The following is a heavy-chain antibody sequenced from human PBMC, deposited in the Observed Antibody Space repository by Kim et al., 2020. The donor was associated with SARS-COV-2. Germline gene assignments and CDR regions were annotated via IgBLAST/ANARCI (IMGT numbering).Heavy chain of an antibody. Sequence: ASVKVSCKASEYTFTSYLIHWVRQAPGQRLEWMGWINAGNGNTKYSQKFQGRVTITRDTSASAAYMELSSLRSEDAAVYYCAREDAALTTEYYYGMDVWG. CDR3: AREDAALTTEYYYGMDV. V-gene: IGHV1-3*01. D-gene: IGHD4-4*01. CDR1: EYTFTSYL. J-gene: IGHJ6*02. CDR2: INAGNGNT.